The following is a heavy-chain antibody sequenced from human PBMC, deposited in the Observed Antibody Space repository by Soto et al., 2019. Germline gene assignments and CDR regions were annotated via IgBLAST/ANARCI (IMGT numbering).Heavy chain of an antibody. CDR2: IIPIFGTA. J-gene: IGHJ6*02. Sequence: SVKVSCKASGGTFSSYAISWVRQAPGQGLEWMGGIIPIFGTANYAQKFQDRVTITADESTSTAYMELSSLRSEDTAVYYCARELGGGYYYYGMDVWGQGTTVTVSS. V-gene: IGHV1-69*13. D-gene: IGHD3-16*01. CDR1: GGTFSSYA. CDR3: ARELGGGYYYYGMDV.